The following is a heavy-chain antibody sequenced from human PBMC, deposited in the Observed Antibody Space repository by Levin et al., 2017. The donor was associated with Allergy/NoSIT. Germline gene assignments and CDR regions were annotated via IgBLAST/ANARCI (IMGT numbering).Heavy chain of an antibody. V-gene: IGHV3-23*01. CDR1: GFTSAYFA. Sequence: GASVKVSCAASGFTSAYFAMSWVRHTPEKGLEWVSSIMGSGSETYYADSVRGRFTIFRDESRNTLYLQMNNLSADDTALYYCAKMEQQLVQGTFEHWGQGTLVTVSS. CDR2: IMGSGSET. CDR3: AKMEQQLVQGTFEH. J-gene: IGHJ1*01. D-gene: IGHD6-13*01.